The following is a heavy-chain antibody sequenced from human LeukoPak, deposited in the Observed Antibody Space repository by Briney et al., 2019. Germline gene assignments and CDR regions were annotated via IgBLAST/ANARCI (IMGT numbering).Heavy chain of an antibody. CDR1: GYTFTSYY. CDR3: ASYSSSSLRYYYMDV. D-gene: IGHD6-6*01. Sequence: ASVKVSCKASGYTFTSYYMHWVRQAPGQGLEWLGIINPSGGSTSYAQKFQGRVTMTRDTSTSTVYMELSRLRSEDTAVYYCASYSSSSLRYYYMDVWGKGTTVTVSS. CDR2: INPSGGST. J-gene: IGHJ6*03. V-gene: IGHV1-46*01.